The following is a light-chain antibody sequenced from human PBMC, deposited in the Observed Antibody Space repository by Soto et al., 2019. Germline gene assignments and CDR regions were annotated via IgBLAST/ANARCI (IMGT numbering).Light chain of an antibody. CDR2: KAS. CDR3: QHYNSYPEA. V-gene: IGKV1-5*03. Sequence: DMEMAQGPSSRSVSVGDRVSMACRASQTISSWLAWYQQKPGQAPKLLIYKASTLKSGVPSRFRGRGSATESTLTLSSLQPHDFATYYCQHYNSYPEAFGQGTKVDIK. J-gene: IGKJ1*01. CDR1: QTISSW.